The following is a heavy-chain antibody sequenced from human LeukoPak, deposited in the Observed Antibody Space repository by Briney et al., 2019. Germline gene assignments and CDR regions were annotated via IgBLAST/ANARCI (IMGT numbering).Heavy chain of an antibody. CDR1: GFTFDDYA. V-gene: IGHV3-43*02. CDR3: ANGASWEDAFDI. Sequence: GGSLRLSCAASGFTFDDYAMHWVRQAPGKGLEWVSLISGDGGSTYYADSVKGRFTISRDNSKNSLYLQMNSLRTEDTALCYCANGASWEDAFDIWGQGTMVTVSS. D-gene: IGHD1-26*01. J-gene: IGHJ3*02. CDR2: ISGDGGST.